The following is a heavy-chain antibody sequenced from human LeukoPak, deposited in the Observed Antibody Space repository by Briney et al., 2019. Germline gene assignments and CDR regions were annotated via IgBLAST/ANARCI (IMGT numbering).Heavy chain of an antibody. Sequence: GGSLRLSCAASGFTFDDYAMHWVRQAPGKGLEWVSLISGDGGSTYYADSVKGRFTISRDNSKNSLYLQMNSLRTEDTALYYCAKEQTYYYDRRGYFDYWGQGTLVTVSS. CDR1: GFTFDDYA. J-gene: IGHJ4*02. CDR3: AKEQTYYYDRRGYFDY. V-gene: IGHV3-43*02. D-gene: IGHD3-22*01. CDR2: ISGDGGST.